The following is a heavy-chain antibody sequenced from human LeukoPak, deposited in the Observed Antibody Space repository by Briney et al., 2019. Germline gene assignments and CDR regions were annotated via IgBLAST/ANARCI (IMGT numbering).Heavy chain of an antibody. J-gene: IGHJ3*01. V-gene: IGHV3-74*03. Sequence: QPGGSLRLSCAASGFTFSNYWMHWARQVPGQGLVWVARINIDGTNLKYATPVKGRFTISRDNAKNTLYLQMNSLRDDDTALYFCAREMIVAGHDGFDLWGQGTMVSVSS. CDR1: GFTFSNYW. D-gene: IGHD3-22*01. CDR2: INIDGTNL. CDR3: AREMIVAGHDGFDL.